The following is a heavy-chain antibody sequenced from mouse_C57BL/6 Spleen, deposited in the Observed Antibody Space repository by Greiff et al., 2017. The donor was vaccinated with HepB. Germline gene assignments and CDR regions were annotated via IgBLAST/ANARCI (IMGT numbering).Heavy chain of an antibody. CDR3: ARLLLRRDYFDY. D-gene: IGHD1-1*01. CDR2: IYPGSGST. Sequence: VQLQQPGAELVKPGASVKMSCKASGYTFTSYWITWVKQRPGQGLEWIGDIYPGSGSTNYNEKFKSKATLTVDTSSSTAYMQLSSLTSEDSAVYYCARLLLRRDYFDYWGQGTTLTVSS. CDR1: GYTFTSYW. V-gene: IGHV1-55*01. J-gene: IGHJ2*01.